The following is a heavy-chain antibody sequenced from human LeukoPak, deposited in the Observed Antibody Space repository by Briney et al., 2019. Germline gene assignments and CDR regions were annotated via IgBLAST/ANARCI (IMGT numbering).Heavy chain of an antibody. V-gene: IGHV1-3*01. J-gene: IGHJ5*02. CDR2: FNAGNGNT. CDR3: ARVRIAVAGFLFDP. Sequence: ASVKVSCKASGYTFTSYAMHWVRQAPGQRLEWMGWFNAGNGNTKYSQKFQGRVTITRDTSASTAYMELSSLRSEDTAVYYCARVRIAVAGFLFDPWGQGTLVTVSS. D-gene: IGHD6-19*01. CDR1: GYTFTSYA.